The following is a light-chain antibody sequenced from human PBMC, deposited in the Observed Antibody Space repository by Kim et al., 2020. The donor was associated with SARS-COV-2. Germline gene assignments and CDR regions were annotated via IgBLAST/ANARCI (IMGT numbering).Light chain of an antibody. Sequence: SLSPGERATLSCRASQSVNNYLAWYQQKPGQAPRLLMYDASNRATGIPARFSGSGSGTDFTLTISSLEPEDFAVYYCQQRSDWPRTFGGGTKLEIK. J-gene: IGKJ4*01. CDR2: DAS. CDR3: QQRSDWPRT. V-gene: IGKV3-11*01. CDR1: QSVNNY.